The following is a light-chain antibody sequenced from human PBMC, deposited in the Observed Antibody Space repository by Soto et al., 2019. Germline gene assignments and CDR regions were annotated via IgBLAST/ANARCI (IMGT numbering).Light chain of an antibody. V-gene: IGLV2-23*02. CDR3: CSYAGGGIGV. CDR2: EVG. Sequence: QSALTQPASVAGSPGQSITISCTGASSDVGSYNLVSWYQHHPGKAPKLIIYEVGQRPSGVSNRFSGSKSGNTASLTISGLQAEDEADYYCCSYAGGGIGVFGGGTKLTVL. J-gene: IGLJ3*02. CDR1: SSDVGSYNL.